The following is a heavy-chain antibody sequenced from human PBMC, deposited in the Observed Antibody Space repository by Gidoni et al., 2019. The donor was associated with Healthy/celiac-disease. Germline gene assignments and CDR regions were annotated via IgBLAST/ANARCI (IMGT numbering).Heavy chain of an antibody. Sequence: QVQLQQWGAGLLKPWETLSLTCAVYGGSFRGFYWSWLRQPPGKGLEWSGEINHSGSTNYNPSLKSRGTISVDTSKNQFSLKLSSLTAADTAVYYCARVGVSLEWLLYYFDYWGQGTLVTVSS. J-gene: IGHJ4*02. CDR2: INHSGST. D-gene: IGHD3-3*01. CDR3: ARVGVSLEWLLYYFDY. V-gene: IGHV4-34*01. CDR1: GGSFRGFY.